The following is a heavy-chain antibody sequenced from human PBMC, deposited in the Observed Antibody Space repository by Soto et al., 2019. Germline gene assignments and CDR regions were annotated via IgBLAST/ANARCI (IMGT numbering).Heavy chain of an antibody. Sequence: EVQLLESGGGVVQSGGSLRLSCAASGFTFTTYAMSWVRQAPGKGLEWVSTIDDSGTKTYYADSVRGRVTISRDNSKSTLDLQLDSLRAEDTAVYYCAKRGSRYFDYWGQGTLVTVSS. CDR3: AKRGSRYFDY. J-gene: IGHJ4*02. CDR2: IDDSGTKT. V-gene: IGHV3-23*01. CDR1: GFTFTTYA.